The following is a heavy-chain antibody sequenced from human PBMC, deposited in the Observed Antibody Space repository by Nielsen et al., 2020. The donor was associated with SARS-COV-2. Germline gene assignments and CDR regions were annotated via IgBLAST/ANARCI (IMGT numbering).Heavy chain of an antibody. D-gene: IGHD2-2*02. CDR1: GGSFSSYY. Sequence: SETLSLTCAVCGGSFSSYYWGWIRQPPGKGLEWIGSIYYSGTTYYNPSLKSRVTISVDTSKSQFSLKLSSVTAADTAVYYCARKYQLLYPDYWGQGTLVTVSS. CDR3: ARKYQLLYPDY. CDR2: IYYSGTT. V-gene: IGHV4-39*01. J-gene: IGHJ4*02.